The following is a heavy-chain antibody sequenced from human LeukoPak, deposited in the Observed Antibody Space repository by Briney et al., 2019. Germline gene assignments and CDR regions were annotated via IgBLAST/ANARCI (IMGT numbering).Heavy chain of an antibody. CDR2: IIPIFGTA. V-gene: IGHV1-69*06. CDR3: AGGLGEYFGGGSYYGYFDY. D-gene: IGHD3-10*01. CDR1: GGTFSSYA. J-gene: IGHJ4*02. Sequence: ASVKVSCKASGGTFSSYAISWVRQAPGQGLEWMGGIIPIFGTANYAQKFQGRVTITADKSTSTAYMELSSLRSEDTAVYYCAGGLGEYFGGGSYYGYFDYWGRGPLAPVS.